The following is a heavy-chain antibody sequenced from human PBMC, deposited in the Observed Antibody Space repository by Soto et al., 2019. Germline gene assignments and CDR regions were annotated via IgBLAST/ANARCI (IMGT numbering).Heavy chain of an antibody. Sequence: QVQLVESGGGVVQPARSLRLSFAASGFTFSSYPMHWVRQAPGKVLEWVAAISYDGSNKYYADSVKSRFTISRDNSKNTLYLQMNSLRAEDTAVYYCERDLLGVGGFTGAFDTWGQGTMVTVSS. V-gene: IGHV3-30-3*01. D-gene: IGHD2-8*01. CDR2: ISYDGSNK. CDR1: GFTFSSYP. J-gene: IGHJ3*02. CDR3: ERDLLGVGGFTGAFDT.